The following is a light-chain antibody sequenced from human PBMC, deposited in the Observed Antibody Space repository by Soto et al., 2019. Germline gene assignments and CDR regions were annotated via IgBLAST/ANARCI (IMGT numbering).Light chain of an antibody. CDR1: SSDVGGYDY. V-gene: IGLV2-14*01. CDR2: EVS. J-gene: IGLJ2*01. CDR3: SSYTSSSTPFVV. Sequence: QSALTQPASVSGSPGQSITFSCTGTSSDVGGYDYVSWYQQHPGKAPKLMIYEVSNRPSGVSNRFSGSKSGNTASLTISGLQAEDEADYYCSSYTSSSTPFVVFGGGTKLTVL.